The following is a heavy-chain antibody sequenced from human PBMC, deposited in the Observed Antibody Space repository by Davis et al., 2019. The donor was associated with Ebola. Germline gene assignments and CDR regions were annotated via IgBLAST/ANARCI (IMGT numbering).Heavy chain of an antibody. Sequence: GESLKISCAASGFSFKTYGMHWVRQAPGKGLEWLAVIWYDGSREFIADSMKGRFTISRDNSKNTLYLQMNSLRAEDTAVYYCARSSNWAFLLYFDYWGQGTLVTVSS. CDR1: GFSFKTYG. CDR3: ARSSNWAFLLYFDY. D-gene: IGHD6-13*01. J-gene: IGHJ4*02. CDR2: IWYDGSRE. V-gene: IGHV3-33*01.